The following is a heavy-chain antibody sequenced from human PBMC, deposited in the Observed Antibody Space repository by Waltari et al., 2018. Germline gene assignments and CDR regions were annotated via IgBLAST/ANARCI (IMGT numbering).Heavy chain of an antibody. V-gene: IGHV3-9*01. CDR1: GSTFAELV. Sequence: EVQMVEAGGVSVQPGRNLRASCAASGSTFAELVMYWGWSAPGKGLEWVLGISWNSGCIGYADSVKSRFTISRDNAKNSLYLQMNSLRAEDTALYYCAKSRSGYYYDAFDIWGQGTMVTVSS. J-gene: IGHJ3*02. D-gene: IGHD3-22*01. CDR3: AKSRSGYYYDAFDI. CDR2: ISWNSGCI.